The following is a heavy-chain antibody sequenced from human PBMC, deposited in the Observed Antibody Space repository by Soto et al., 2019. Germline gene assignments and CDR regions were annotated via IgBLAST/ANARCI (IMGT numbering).Heavy chain of an antibody. D-gene: IGHD2-15*01. CDR1: GFTFSSYA. V-gene: IGHV3-23*01. CDR3: AKHFDSCCPDY. J-gene: IGHJ4*02. CDR2: ISGSGGST. Sequence: EVQLLESGGGLVQPGGSLRLSCAASGFTFSSYALSWVRQAPGKGLEWVSIISGSGGSTFYADSVKGRCTISRDNSKNTLYLQMNNLRAEDTAVYYCAKHFDSCCPDYWGQGTLVSVSS.